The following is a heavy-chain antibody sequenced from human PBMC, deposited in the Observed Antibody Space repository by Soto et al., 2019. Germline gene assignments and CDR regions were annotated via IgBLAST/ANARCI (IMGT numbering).Heavy chain of an antibody. J-gene: IGHJ6*02. V-gene: IGHV1-18*01. D-gene: IGHD3-16*01. CDR1: GYTFTSYG. Sequence: QVQLVQSGDEVKKPGASVKVSCRASGYTFTSYGVSWVRQAPGQGLEWMGWISAFNGQTNYIQKVQDRVTLTTEASTSPAYMERRSLRSDDTAVYYCARGGDYYYGLDVWGQGPTVTVSS. CDR3: ARGGDYYYGLDV. CDR2: ISAFNGQT.